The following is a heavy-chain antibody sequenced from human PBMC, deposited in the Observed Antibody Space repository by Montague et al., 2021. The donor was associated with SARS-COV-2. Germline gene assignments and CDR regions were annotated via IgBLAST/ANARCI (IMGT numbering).Heavy chain of an antibody. J-gene: IGHJ5*02. CDR1: GFTFSNYS. D-gene: IGHD6-13*01. CDR3: ARVAKLAAAGLWWFDP. Sequence: SLRLSCAASGFTFSNYSMNWVRQAPGKGLEWVSYISISSSTIYYADSVKGRFTISRDNAKNSLYLQMNSLRAEDTAVYYCARVAKLAAAGLWWFDPWGQGTLVTVSS. CDR2: ISISSSTI. V-gene: IGHV3-48*04.